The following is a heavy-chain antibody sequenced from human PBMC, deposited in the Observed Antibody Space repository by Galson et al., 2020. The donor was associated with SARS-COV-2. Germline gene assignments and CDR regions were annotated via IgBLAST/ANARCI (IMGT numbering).Heavy chain of an antibody. J-gene: IGHJ6*02. Sequence: ASVKVSCKASGYTFTSYGISWVRQAPGQGLEWMGWISAYNGNTNYAQKLQGRVTMTTDTSTSTAYMELRSLRSDDTAVYYCARDQYYDFWSGFFAHAGGSPHLYGMDVWGQGTTVTVSS. CDR2: ISAYNGNT. V-gene: IGHV1-18*01. D-gene: IGHD3-3*01. CDR1: GYTFTSYG. CDR3: ARDQYYDFWSGFFAHAGGSPHLYGMDV.